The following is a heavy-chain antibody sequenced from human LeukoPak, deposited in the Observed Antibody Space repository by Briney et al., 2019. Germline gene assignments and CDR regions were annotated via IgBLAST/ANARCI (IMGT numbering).Heavy chain of an antibody. CDR3: VRDQLYLGEFSYYYYGMDV. D-gene: IGHD3-16*01. CDR1: GFTFSTYS. V-gene: IGHV4-39*07. J-gene: IGHJ6*02. CDR2: ISYSGNT. Sequence: GSLRLSCAASGFTFSTYSMNWVRQAPGKGLEWIGIISYSGNTFYNPSLKSRVTLSLDTSKNQFSLKLSSVTAAHTAVYYCVRDQLYLGEFSYYYYGMDVWGQGTTVTVSS.